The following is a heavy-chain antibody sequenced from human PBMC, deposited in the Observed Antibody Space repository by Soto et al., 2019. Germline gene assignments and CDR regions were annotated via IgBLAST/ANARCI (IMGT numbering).Heavy chain of an antibody. CDR3: AHTPVPRPYDY. Sequence: QITLKESGPTLVKPTQTLTLTCTFSGFSLSTSGVGVGWIRQPPGKALEWLALIYWDDDKRYSPSLKSRLTITKDTSKHQVVLTMTTMDPVDTATYYCAHTPVPRPYDYWGQGTLVTVSS. CDR1: GFSLSTSGVG. J-gene: IGHJ4*02. V-gene: IGHV2-5*02. CDR2: IYWDDDK.